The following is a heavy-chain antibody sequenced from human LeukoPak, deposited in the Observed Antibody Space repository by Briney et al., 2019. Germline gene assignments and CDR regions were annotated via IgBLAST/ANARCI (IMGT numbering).Heavy chain of an antibody. CDR3: ATAVI. V-gene: IGHV3-48*03. Sequence: GGSLSLSCEASGFTFSSYEMKWFRQAPGKGLEWVSYVSKSGGTMKNADSVKGRFTVSRDNAKNSLYLQMNSLTAEDTAFYYCATAVIRGRGTMVTVSS. CDR1: GFTFSSYE. CDR2: VSKSGGTM. J-gene: IGHJ3*02.